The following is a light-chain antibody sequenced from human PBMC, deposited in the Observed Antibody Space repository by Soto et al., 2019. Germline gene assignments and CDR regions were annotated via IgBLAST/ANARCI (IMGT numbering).Light chain of an antibody. Sequence: QAVVTQPPSASGTPGQRVTISCSGSSSNIKSSTISWYQQLPGTAPKLLIYSNNQRPSGVPDRFSGSKAVTSASLAISGLQSEDEAEYYCAAWDDNLSLLFGGGTKLTVL. V-gene: IGLV1-44*01. CDR1: SSNIKSST. J-gene: IGLJ2*01. CDR2: SNN. CDR3: AAWDDNLSLL.